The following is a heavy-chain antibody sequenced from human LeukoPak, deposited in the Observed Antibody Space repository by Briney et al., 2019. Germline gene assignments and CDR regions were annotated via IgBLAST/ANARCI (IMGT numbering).Heavy chain of an antibody. J-gene: IGHJ4*02. CDR1: GFTFSDYY. CDR2: ITTSGSTI. CDR3: ARSVWRSYGYGY. Sequence: GGSLRLSCTASGFTFSDYYMSWIRQAPGKGLEWLSYITTSGSTIYYADSVKGRFTISRDNGKNSLYLQMSSLRAEDTAVYYCARSVWRSYGYGYWGQGTLVTVSS. V-gene: IGHV3-11*04. D-gene: IGHD5-18*01.